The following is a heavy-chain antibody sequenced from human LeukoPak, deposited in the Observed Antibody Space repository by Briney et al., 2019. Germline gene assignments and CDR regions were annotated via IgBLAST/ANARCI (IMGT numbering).Heavy chain of an antibody. Sequence: SETLSLTCTVSGGSISSSSYYWGWIRQPPGKGLEWIGSIYHSGSTYYNPSLKSRVTISVDTSKNQFSLKLSSVTAADTAVYYCARDLRRSDVDYWGQGTLVTVSS. CDR3: ARDLRRSDVDY. CDR2: IYHSGST. V-gene: IGHV4-39*07. CDR1: GGSISSSSYY. J-gene: IGHJ4*02. D-gene: IGHD3-3*01.